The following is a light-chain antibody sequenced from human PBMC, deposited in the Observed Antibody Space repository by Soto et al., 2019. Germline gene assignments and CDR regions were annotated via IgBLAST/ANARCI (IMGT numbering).Light chain of an antibody. CDR2: GNT. CDR3: QSWDTSLRGSV. CDR1: SSNIGAGYD. V-gene: IGLV1-40*01. Sequence: QAVVTQPPSVSGAPGQRVTLSCTGSSSNIGAGYDVNWYQQLPGTAPKLLIYGNTNRPSGVPDRFSGSKSGTSGSLAISGLQTEDEAEYYCQSWDTSLRGSVFGGGTKLTVL. J-gene: IGLJ2*01.